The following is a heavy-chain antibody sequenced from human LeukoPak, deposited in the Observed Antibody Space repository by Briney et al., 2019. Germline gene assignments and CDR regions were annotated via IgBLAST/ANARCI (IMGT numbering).Heavy chain of an antibody. CDR2: IYPGGTDT. J-gene: IGHJ4*02. CDR3: ARHSGEDDVSI. V-gene: IGHV5-51*01. D-gene: IGHD5/OR15-5a*01. Sequence: GESLKISCKGSGYSFTSYWIGWVRQMPGKGLEWMGIIYPGGTDTSYSPSFQGQVTISADKSINTAYLQWSSLTASATAVYYSARHSGEDDVSICGQGKLVIVSS. CDR1: GYSFTSYW.